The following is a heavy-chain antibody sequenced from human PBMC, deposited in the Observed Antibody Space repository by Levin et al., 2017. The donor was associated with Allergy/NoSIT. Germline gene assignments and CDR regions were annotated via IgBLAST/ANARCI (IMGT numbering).Heavy chain of an antibody. J-gene: IGHJ3*02. CDR1: GFTFSSYA. CDR3: AKGSGSYYIALGDAFDI. D-gene: IGHD3-10*01. Sequence: ASVKVSCAASGFTFSSYAMSWVRQAPGKGLEWVSAISGSGGSTYYADSVKGRFTISRDNSKNTLYLQMNSLRAEDTAVYYCAKGSGSYYIALGDAFDIWGQGTMVTVSS. CDR2: ISGSGGST. V-gene: IGHV3-23*01.